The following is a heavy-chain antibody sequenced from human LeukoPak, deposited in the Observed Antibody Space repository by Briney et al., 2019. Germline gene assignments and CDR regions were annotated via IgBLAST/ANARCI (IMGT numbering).Heavy chain of an antibody. Sequence: PAETLSLTCTVSGGSISSYYWIRIRQPPGKGLEWIGYIYYSGSTNYNPSLKSRVTISVDTSKNQFSLKLSSVTAADTAVYYCARDSNRYSSGSYPRAPGWFDPWGQGTLVTVSS. D-gene: IGHD6-19*01. J-gene: IGHJ5*02. CDR2: IYYSGST. CDR3: ARDSNRYSSGSYPRAPGWFDP. V-gene: IGHV4-59*01. CDR1: GGSISSYY.